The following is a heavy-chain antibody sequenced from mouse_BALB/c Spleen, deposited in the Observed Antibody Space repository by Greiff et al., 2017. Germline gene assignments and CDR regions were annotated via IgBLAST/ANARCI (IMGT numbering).Heavy chain of an antibody. CDR1: GYTFTNYW. D-gene: IGHD3-3*01. CDR2: IYPGGGYT. Sequence: QVQLQQSGAELVRPGTSVTISCKASGYTFTNYWLGWVKQRPGHGLEWNGDIYPGGGYTNYNEKFKGKATLTADTSSSTAYMQLSSLTSEDSAVYFCAREGGRYAMDYWGQGTSVTVSS. J-gene: IGHJ4*01. V-gene: IGHV1-63*02. CDR3: AREGGRYAMDY.